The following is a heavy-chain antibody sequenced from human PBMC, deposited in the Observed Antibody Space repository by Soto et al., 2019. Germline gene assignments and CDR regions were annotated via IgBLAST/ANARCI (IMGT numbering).Heavy chain of an antibody. V-gene: IGHV1-46*03. CDR1: GYTFTSYY. D-gene: IGHD1-7*01. CDR3: ARTSVWNYEAEGFDP. CDR2: INPSGGST. Sequence: ASVKVCCKASGYTFTSYYMHWVRQAPGQGLEWMGIINPSGGSTSYAQKFQGRVTMTRDTSTGTVYMELSSLGSEDTAVYYCARTSVWNYEAEGFDPWGQGTLVTVSS. J-gene: IGHJ5*02.